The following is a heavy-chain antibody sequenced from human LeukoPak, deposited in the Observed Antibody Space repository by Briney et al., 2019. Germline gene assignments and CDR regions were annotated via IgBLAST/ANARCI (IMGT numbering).Heavy chain of an antibody. Sequence: GASVKVSCKASGYTFTSYYMHWVRQAPGQGLEWMGWISAYNGNTNYAQKLQGRVTMTTDTSTSTAYMELRSLRSDDTAVYYCARVNGYGDSYNYFDYWGQGTLVTVSS. CDR2: ISAYNGNT. CDR3: ARVNGYGDSYNYFDY. J-gene: IGHJ4*02. V-gene: IGHV1-18*04. D-gene: IGHD4-17*01. CDR1: GYTFTSYY.